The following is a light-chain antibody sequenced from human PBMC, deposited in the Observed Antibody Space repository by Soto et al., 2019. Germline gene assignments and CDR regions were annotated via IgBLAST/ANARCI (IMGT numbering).Light chain of an antibody. Sequence: IQLTQSPYSLSASVGDRVTITCRASQTISTYLNWYQQKPGKAPRLLIYEASSLLRGVPSRFSGSGSGTDCTLTSASLQPEDFSTYDCQQSDSTPYTFGQGTKVDIK. CDR1: QTISTY. CDR3: QQSDSTPYT. J-gene: IGKJ2*01. V-gene: IGKV1-39*01. CDR2: EAS.